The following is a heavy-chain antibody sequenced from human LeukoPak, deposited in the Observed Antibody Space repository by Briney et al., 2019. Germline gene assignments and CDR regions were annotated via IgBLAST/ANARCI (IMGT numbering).Heavy chain of an antibody. J-gene: IGHJ4*02. D-gene: IGHD6-13*01. CDR3: ARAGRAAAGSLFDY. V-gene: IGHV4-59*01. CDR2: IYYSGST. Sequence: SETLSLTCTVSGGSISSYYWSWIRQPPGKGLEWIGYIYYSGSTNYNPSLKSRVTISVDTSKNQFSLELSSVTAADTAVYYRARAGRAAAGSLFDYWGQGTVVTVSS. CDR1: GGSISSYY.